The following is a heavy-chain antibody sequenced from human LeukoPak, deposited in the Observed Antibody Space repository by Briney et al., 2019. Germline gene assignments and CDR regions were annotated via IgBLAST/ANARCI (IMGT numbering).Heavy chain of an antibody. CDR3: AKDIGGYGELFDY. J-gene: IGHJ4*02. CDR1: GFTFSSYG. CDR2: IRFDGSNK. V-gene: IGHV3-30*02. D-gene: IGHD4-17*01. Sequence: GGSLRLSCAASGFTFSSYGMHWVRQAPGKGLEWVAFIRFDGSNKYYADSVKGRFTISRGNSKNTLYLQMNSLRAEDTALYYCAKDIGGYGELFDYWGQGTLVTVSS.